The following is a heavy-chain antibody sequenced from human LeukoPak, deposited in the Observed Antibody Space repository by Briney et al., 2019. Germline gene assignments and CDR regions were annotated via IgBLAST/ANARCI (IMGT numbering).Heavy chain of an antibody. Sequence: GESLKISCKGSGYSFTSYWIGWVRQMPGKGLVWMGIIYPGDSDTRYSPSFQGQVTISADKSISTAYLQWSSLKASDTAMYYCAREVVVAALPQGAFDIWGQGTMVTVSS. CDR1: GYSFTSYW. J-gene: IGHJ3*02. D-gene: IGHD2-15*01. V-gene: IGHV5-51*03. CDR3: AREVVVAALPQGAFDI. CDR2: IYPGDSDT.